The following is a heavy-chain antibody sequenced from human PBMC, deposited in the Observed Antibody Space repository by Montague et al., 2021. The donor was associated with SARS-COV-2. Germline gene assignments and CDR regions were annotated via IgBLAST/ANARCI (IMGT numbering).Heavy chain of an antibody. D-gene: IGHD2-15*01. Sequence: SETLSLTCTVSGGSISSYYWSWIRQPPGKGLEWIGYIYYSGSTDYNPSLKSRVTISVDTSKNQFSLKLSSVTAADTAVYYCARRTLGSGSGGICYSGYANWGQGTLVTVSS. V-gene: IGHV4-59*01. CDR2: IYYSGST. J-gene: IGHJ4*02. CDR1: GGSISSYY. CDR3: ARRTLGSGSGGICYSGYAN.